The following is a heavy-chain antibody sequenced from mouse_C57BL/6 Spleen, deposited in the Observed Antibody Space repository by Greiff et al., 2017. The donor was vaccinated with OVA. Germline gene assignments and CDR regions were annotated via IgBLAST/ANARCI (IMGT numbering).Heavy chain of an antibody. CDR2: IYPSDSET. Sequence: VQLQQPGAELVRPGSSVKLSCKASGYTFTRYWMNWVKQRPGQGLEWIGNIYPSDSETPYNQKFKDKATLTVDKSSSTAYMQLSSLTSEDSAVYYCARDYGYAGNAMDYWGQGTSVTVSS. V-gene: IGHV1-61*01. CDR3: ARDYGYAGNAMDY. J-gene: IGHJ4*01. D-gene: IGHD2-2*01. CDR1: GYTFTRYW.